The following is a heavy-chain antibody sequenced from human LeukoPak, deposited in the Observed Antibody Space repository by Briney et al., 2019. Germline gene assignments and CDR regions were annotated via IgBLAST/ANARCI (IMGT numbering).Heavy chain of an antibody. CDR1: GYTLTELS. J-gene: IGHJ1*01. CDR2: FDPEDGET. CDR3: ATEVVGGGSYHGNFQH. Sequence: GASVKVSCKVSGYTLTELSMHWVRQAPGKGLEWMGGFDPEDGETIYAQKFQGRVTMTEDTSTDTAYMELSSLRSEDTAVYYCATEVVGGGSYHGNFQHWGQGTLVTVSS. V-gene: IGHV1-24*01. D-gene: IGHD1-26*01.